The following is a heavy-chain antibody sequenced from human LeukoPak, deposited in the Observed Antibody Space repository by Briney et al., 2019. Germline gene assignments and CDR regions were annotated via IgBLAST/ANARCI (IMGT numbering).Heavy chain of an antibody. CDR1: GGSISSYY. D-gene: IGHD1-26*01. V-gene: IGHV4-59*01. CDR3: ARDISRIVGATTRNWFDP. Sequence: PSETLSFTCTVSGGSISSYYWSWIRQPPGKGLEWIGYIYYSGSTNYNPSLKSRVTISVDTSKNQFSLKLSSVTAADTAVYYCARDISRIVGATTRNWFDPWGQGTLVTVSS. J-gene: IGHJ5*02. CDR2: IYYSGST.